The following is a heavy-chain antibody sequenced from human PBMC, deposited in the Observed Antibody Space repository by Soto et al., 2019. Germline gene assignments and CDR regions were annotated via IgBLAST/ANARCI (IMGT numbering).Heavy chain of an antibody. Sequence: QVQLVQSGAELKKPGSSVKVSCKSSGGSFSNSAVTWVRQAPGQGLEWMGGIIPIFNTPNYAQKFQGRVAFTADDSTATAYMELTSLTSEDTAVYYCASRPRNDYNRWGQGTLVTVSS. CDR3: ASRPRNDYNR. J-gene: IGHJ4*02. D-gene: IGHD4-4*01. CDR2: IIPIFNTP. CDR1: GGSFSNSA. V-gene: IGHV1-69*01.